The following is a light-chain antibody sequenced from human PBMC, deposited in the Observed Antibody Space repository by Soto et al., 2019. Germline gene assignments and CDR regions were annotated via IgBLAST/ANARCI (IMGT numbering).Light chain of an antibody. J-gene: IGKJ3*01. CDR2: GAS. Sequence: EIVLTQSPGTLSLSPGERATLSCRASQSVSSSYLAWYQQKPGQAPRLLIYGASSRATGIPDRFSGSGSGTDFTLIISRLEPEDFAVYYCQQYGSSREFTFGPGTKVDIK. V-gene: IGKV3-20*01. CDR1: QSVSSSY. CDR3: QQYGSSREFT.